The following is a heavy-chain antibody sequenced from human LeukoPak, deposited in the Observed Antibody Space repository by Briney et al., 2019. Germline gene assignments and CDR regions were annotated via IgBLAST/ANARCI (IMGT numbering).Heavy chain of an antibody. CDR1: GGSISIYY. Sequence: SETLSLTCTVSGGSISIYYWSWIRQPAGKGLEWIGRIYTSGTTHYNPSLKSRVTMSVDTSRNQFSLKLSSVTAADTAVYYCARLRSTYWYFDLWGRGTLVTVSS. J-gene: IGHJ2*01. D-gene: IGHD4-17*01. CDR2: IYTSGTT. CDR3: ARLRSTYWYFDL. V-gene: IGHV4-4*07.